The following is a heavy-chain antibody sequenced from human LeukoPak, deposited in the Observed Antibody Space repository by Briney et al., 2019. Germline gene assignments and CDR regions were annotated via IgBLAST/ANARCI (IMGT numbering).Heavy chain of an antibody. Sequence: GGSLRLSCAASGFTFSSYGMHWVRQAPGKGLDWVAFIHHDGSNKYYADSVRGRFTISRDNAKNSLYLQMNSLRAEDTAVYYCAELGITMIGGVWGKGTTVTISS. V-gene: IGHV3-30*02. CDR3: AELGITMIGGV. D-gene: IGHD3-10*02. J-gene: IGHJ6*04. CDR2: IHHDGSNK. CDR1: GFTFSSYG.